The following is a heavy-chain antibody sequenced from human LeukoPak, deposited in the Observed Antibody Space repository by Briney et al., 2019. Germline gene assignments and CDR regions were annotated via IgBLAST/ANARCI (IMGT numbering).Heavy chain of an antibody. CDR3: ARSSGSYSSSWYPFDY. CDR1: GGSFSSYY. J-gene: IGHJ4*02. CDR2: IYYSGST. D-gene: IGHD6-13*01. V-gene: IGHV4-59*01. Sequence: SETLSLTCAVYGGSFSSYYWSWIRQPPGKGLEWIGYIYYSGSTNYNPSLKSRVTISVDTSKNQFSLKLSSVTAADTAVYYCARSSGSYSSSWYPFDYWGQGTLVTVSS.